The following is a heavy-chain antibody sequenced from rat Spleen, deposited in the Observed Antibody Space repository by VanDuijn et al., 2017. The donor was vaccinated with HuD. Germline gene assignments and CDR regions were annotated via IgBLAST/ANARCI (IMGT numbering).Heavy chain of an antibody. CDR3: ARIYSSYWYFDF. V-gene: IGHV5-25*01. CDR1: GFTFSNYY. D-gene: IGHD1-8*01. CDR2: ISTAGGNT. J-gene: IGHJ1*01. Sequence: EVQLVESGGGLVQPGRSLKLSCAASGFTFSNYYMAWVRQAPTKGLEWVAYISTAGGNTYYRDSVRGRFTISRDNAKSALYLQMDSLRSEDTATYYCARIYSSYWYFDFWGPGTMVTVSS.